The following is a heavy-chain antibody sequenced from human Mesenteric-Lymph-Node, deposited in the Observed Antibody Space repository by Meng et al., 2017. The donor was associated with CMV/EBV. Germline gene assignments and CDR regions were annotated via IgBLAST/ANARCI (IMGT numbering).Heavy chain of an antibody. J-gene: IGHJ1*01. V-gene: IGHV4-34*01. D-gene: IGHD3-10*01. CDR2: INHSGYP. Sequence: YGGSFSSYYWSWIRQPPGKGLGWIGEINHSGYPNYNPSLKSRVTISADTSKNQFSLKVNSVTAADTAVYYCASTNYFPSGSHEYFHQWGQGSLVTVSS. CDR1: GGSFSSYY. CDR3: ASTNYFPSGSHEYFHQ.